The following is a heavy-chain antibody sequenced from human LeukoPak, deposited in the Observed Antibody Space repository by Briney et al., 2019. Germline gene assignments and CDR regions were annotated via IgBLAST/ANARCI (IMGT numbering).Heavy chain of an antibody. CDR1: GFTFSSYG. CDR2: ISYDGSNK. D-gene: IGHD1-14*01. Sequence: PGGSLRLSCAASGFTFSSYGMHWVRQAPGKGLEWVAVISYDGSNKYYADSVKGRFTISRDNSKNTLYLQMNSLRAEDTAVYYCAKDRGNPLRRLYYLDYWGQGTLVTVSS. J-gene: IGHJ4*02. CDR3: AKDRGNPLRRLYYLDY. V-gene: IGHV3-30*18.